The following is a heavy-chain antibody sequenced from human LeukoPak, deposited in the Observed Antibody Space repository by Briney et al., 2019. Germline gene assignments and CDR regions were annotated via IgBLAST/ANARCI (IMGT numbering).Heavy chain of an antibody. D-gene: IGHD6-19*01. Sequence: SETLSLTCTVSGGSISSSSYYWGWIRQPPGKGLEWIGSIYYSGSTYYNPSLKSRVTISVDTSKNQFSLKLSSVTAADTAVYYCARPYHLYSSGDYWGQGTLVTVSS. CDR2: IYYSGST. CDR1: GGSISSSSYY. CDR3: ARPYHLYSSGDY. J-gene: IGHJ4*02. V-gene: IGHV4-39*01.